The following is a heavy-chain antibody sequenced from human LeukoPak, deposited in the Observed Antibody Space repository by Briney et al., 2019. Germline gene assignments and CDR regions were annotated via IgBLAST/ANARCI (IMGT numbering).Heavy chain of an antibody. J-gene: IGHJ1*01. Sequence: SETLSLTCTVSGGFISSSSYYWGWIRQPPGKGREWIGSIYYSGSTYYNPSLKSRVTISVDTSKNQFSLKLSSVTAADTAVYYCARARIAAAGTWYFQHWGQGTLVTVSS. CDR1: GGFISSSSYY. CDR3: ARARIAAAGTWYFQH. CDR2: IYYSGST. D-gene: IGHD6-13*01. V-gene: IGHV4-39*07.